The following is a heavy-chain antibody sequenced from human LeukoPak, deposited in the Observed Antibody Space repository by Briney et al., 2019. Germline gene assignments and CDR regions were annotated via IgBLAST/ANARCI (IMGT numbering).Heavy chain of an antibody. CDR1: GYTFTSYY. V-gene: IGHV1-46*01. CDR3: ATGGPIMITFGGVTGPDFDY. CDR2: INPSGGST. Sequence: GASVKVSCKASGYTFTSYYMHWVRQAPGQGLEWMGIINPSGGSTSYAQKFQGRVTMTRDTSTGTVYMELSSLRSEDTAVYYCATGGPIMITFGGVTGPDFDYWGQGTLVTVSS. D-gene: IGHD3-16*01. J-gene: IGHJ4*02.